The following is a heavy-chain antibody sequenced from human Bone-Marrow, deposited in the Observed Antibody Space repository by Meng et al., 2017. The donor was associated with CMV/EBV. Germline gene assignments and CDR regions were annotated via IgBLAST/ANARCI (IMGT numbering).Heavy chain of an antibody. V-gene: IGHV1-69*05. Sequence: SVKVSCKASGYTFTSYGISWGRQAPGQGLEWMGGIIPIFGTANYAQKFQGRVTITTDESTSTAHMELSSLRSEDTAVYYCARVREWSYRFDPWGQGTLVTVSS. CDR3: ARVREWSYRFDP. J-gene: IGHJ5*02. CDR1: GYTFTSYG. CDR2: IIPIFGTA. D-gene: IGHD1-26*01.